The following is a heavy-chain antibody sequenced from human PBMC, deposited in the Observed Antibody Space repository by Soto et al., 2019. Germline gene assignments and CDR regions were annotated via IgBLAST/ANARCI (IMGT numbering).Heavy chain of an antibody. J-gene: IGHJ2*01. V-gene: IGHV3-74*01. CDR1: EFTFSNSW. CDR2: INSDGSTT. CDR3: ANRIVANWYFDL. D-gene: IGHD6-13*01. Sequence: EVQLVESGGGLVQPGGSLRLSCAASEFTFSNSWMHWVRQAPGKGLVWISRINSDGSTTTYADSVQGRFTISRDNAKNTLYLQMNSLRAEDTAVYYCANRIVANWYFDLWGRGTLVTVSS.